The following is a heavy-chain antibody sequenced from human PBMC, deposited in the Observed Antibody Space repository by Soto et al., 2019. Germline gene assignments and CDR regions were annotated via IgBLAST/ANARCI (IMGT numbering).Heavy chain of an antibody. J-gene: IGHJ5*02. CDR3: XXXXXXXXXXXXXXX. CDR1: GYTYANYG. V-gene: IGHV1-18*04. CDR2: LSPYNGNT. Sequence: QVQLVQSGAEVKKPGASVKVSCKASGYTYANYGITWVRQAPGQGLEWVGWLSPYNGNTNYAQKLLGRVTMTTDTATTTAYMELRSLRSDXXXXXXXXXXXXXXXXXXXXXXWGQGTLVTVSS.